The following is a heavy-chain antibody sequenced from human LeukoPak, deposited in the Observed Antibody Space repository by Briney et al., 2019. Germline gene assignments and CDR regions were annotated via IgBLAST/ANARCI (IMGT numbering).Heavy chain of an antibody. Sequence: SETLSLTCTVSGGSISSYYWSWIRQPPGKGLEWIRYIYYSGSTNYNPSLKSRVTISVDTSKNQFSLKLSSVTAADTAVYYCARERRYCSSTSCYRDGFDYWGQGTLVTVSS. CDR2: IYYSGST. CDR3: ARERRYCSSTSCYRDGFDY. CDR1: GGSISSYY. V-gene: IGHV4-59*01. J-gene: IGHJ4*02. D-gene: IGHD2-2*01.